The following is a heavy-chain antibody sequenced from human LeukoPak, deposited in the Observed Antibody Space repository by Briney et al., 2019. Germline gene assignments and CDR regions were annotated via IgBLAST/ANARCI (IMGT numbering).Heavy chain of an antibody. CDR3: AREVAAADSDY. Sequence: PGGSLRLSCAASGFTFSSYSMNWVRQAPGKGLEWVSSISSSSTYRYYADSLKGRFTVSRDNTKNSLYMQMNSLRAEDTAVYYCAREVAAADSDYWGQGTLVTVSS. V-gene: IGHV3-21*01. D-gene: IGHD6-13*01. CDR1: GFTFSSYS. CDR2: ISSSSTYR. J-gene: IGHJ4*02.